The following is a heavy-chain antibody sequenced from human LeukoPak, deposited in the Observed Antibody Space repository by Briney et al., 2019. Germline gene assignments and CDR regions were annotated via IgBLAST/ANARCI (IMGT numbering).Heavy chain of an antibody. D-gene: IGHD3-22*01. V-gene: IGHV3-7*01. Sequence: PGGSLRLSCAASGFTFSSYWMSWVRQAPGKGLEWVANIKQDGSEKYYVDSVKGRFTISRDNAKNSLYLQMNSLRAEDTAVYYCARDRYYYDSSGYIRGFDYWGQGTLVTVSP. CDR3: ARDRYYYDSSGYIRGFDY. J-gene: IGHJ4*02. CDR2: IKQDGSEK. CDR1: GFTFSSYW.